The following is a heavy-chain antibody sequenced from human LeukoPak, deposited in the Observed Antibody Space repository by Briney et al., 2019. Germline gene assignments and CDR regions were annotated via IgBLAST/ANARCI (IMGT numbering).Heavy chain of an antibody. CDR1: GFTFSSYW. CDR2: IKQDGSEK. V-gene: IGHV3-7*01. D-gene: IGHD3-22*01. CDR3: ARDRGPNYYDSCGPFDN. J-gene: IGHJ4*02. Sequence: GGSLRLSCTASGFTFSSYWMNWVRQAPGKGLEWVANIKQDGSEKYYVDSVKGRFTISRDNAKSSLYLQMNSLRADDMAVYYCARDRGPNYYDSCGPFDNWGQGTLVTVSS.